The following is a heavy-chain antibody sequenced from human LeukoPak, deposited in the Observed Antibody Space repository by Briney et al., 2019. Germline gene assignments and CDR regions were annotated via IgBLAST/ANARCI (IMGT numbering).Heavy chain of an antibody. CDR2: ISSSSTTI. D-gene: IGHD1-26*01. Sequence: GGSLRLSCAASGFTFSSYSMNWVRQAPGKGLEWVSYISSSSTTIYHADSVKGRFTISRDNAKNSLYLQMNSLRAEDTAVYYCASYSGSYYGTFDIWGQGTMVTVSS. CDR1: GFTFSSYS. CDR3: ASYSGSYYGTFDI. V-gene: IGHV3-48*01. J-gene: IGHJ3*02.